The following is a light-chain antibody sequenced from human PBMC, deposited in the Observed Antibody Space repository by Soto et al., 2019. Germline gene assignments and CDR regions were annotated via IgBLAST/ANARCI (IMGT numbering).Light chain of an antibody. CDR1: QSVSSSY. CDR2: GTS. CDR3: QQYGSSPFT. J-gene: IGKJ3*01. V-gene: IGKV3-20*01. Sequence: EFVLTQSPGTLSLSPGERATLSCRASQSVSSSYLAWYQQKPGQAPRLLIYGTSSRATGIPDGFSGSGSGKAFALTISRLEPEDFAGYYCQQYGSSPFTFGPGTKVDIK.